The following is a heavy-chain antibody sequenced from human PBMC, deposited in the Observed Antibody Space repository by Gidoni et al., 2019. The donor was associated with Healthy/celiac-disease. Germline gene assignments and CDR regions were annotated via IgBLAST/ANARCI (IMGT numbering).Heavy chain of an antibody. CDR3: ARESGVVVVPAASYYGMDV. CDR2: IIPIFGTA. D-gene: IGHD2-2*01. CDR1: GGTFSSYA. J-gene: IGHJ6*02. Sequence: QVQLVQSGAEVKKPGSSVKVSCKDSGGTFSSYAISWVRQAPGQGLEWMGGIIPIFGTANYAQKFQGRVTITADKSTSTAYMELSSLRSEDTAVYYCARESGVVVVPAASYYGMDVWGQGTTVTVSS. V-gene: IGHV1-69*06.